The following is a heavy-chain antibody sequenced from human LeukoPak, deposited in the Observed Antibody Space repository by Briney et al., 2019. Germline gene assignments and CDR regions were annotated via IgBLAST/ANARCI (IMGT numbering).Heavy chain of an antibody. CDR1: GFTFSSYE. D-gene: IGHD6-19*01. CDR3: ARAVAGTFDYYYYMDV. J-gene: IGHJ6*03. V-gene: IGHV3-48*03. CDR2: ISSSSSTI. Sequence: PGGSLGLSCAASGFTFSSYEVNWVRQAPGEGLEWVSYISSSSSTIYYADSVKGRFTISRDNAKNSLYLQMNSLRAEDTAVYYCARAVAGTFDYYYYMDVWGKGTTVTVSS.